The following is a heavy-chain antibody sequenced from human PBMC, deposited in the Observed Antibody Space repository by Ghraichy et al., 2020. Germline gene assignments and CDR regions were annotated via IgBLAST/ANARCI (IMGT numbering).Heavy chain of an antibody. J-gene: IGHJ4*02. CDR3: ARGLLVQRVIPSHFDF. V-gene: IGHV1-18*01. Sequence: ASVKVSCKASGYTFTSYGISWVRQAPGKGLEWMGWISGYNGDTKYAQKFQGRVTMTTDTSTTTGYMELRSLRSDDTAVYYCARGLLVQRVIPSHFDFWGQGTLVTVSS. CDR2: ISGYNGDT. D-gene: IGHD3-10*01. CDR1: GYTFTSYG.